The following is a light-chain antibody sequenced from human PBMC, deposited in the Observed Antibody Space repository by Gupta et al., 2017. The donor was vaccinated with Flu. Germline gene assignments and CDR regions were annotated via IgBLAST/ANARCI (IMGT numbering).Light chain of an antibody. V-gene: IGKV3-11*01. CDR3: HQRCNWPT. CDR1: QSVSSC. J-gene: IGKJ5*01. CDR2: DAS. Sequence: VLTQSPATLSLYPGERATLSCRASQSVSSCLAWYQQKPGQAPRLLIYDASNRATGIPARFSGSGSATDFTLTSSSLEPEDFSFYYYHQRCNWPTFGQGTRLEIK.